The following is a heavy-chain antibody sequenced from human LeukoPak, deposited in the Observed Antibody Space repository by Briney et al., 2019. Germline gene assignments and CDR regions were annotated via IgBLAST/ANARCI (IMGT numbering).Heavy chain of an antibody. CDR2: IYHSGST. J-gene: IGHJ4*02. CDR1: GYSISSGYY. D-gene: IGHD3-16*02. Sequence: LSETLSLTCTVSGYSISSGYYWGWIRQPPGKGLEWIGSIYHSGSTYYNPSLKSRVTISVDTSKNQFSLKLSSVTAADTAVYYCARYDYVWGSYLPVDYWGQGTLVTVSS. CDR3: ARYDYVWGSYLPVDY. V-gene: IGHV4-38-2*02.